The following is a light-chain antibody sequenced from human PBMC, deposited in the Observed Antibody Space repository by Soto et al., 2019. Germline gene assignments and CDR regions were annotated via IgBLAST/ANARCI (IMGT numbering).Light chain of an antibody. CDR3: SSYVGSNNFV. V-gene: IGLV2-8*01. J-gene: IGLJ1*01. CDR1: SSDVGGYNY. Sequence: QSVLTQPPSASGSAGQSVTISCTGTSSDVGGYNYVSWYQQHPGKAPKLMIYEVSKRPSGVPDRFSGSKSGNTASLTVSGLQAEDEADYDCSSYVGSNNFVFGTGTKVTVL. CDR2: EVS.